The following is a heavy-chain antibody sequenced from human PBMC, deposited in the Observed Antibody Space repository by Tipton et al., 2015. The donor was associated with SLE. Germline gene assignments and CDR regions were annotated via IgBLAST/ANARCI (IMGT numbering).Heavy chain of an antibody. D-gene: IGHD2-15*01. CDR2: IYSGGST. CDR1: GFTFSSYA. CDR3: AKVLPSDIVVVEGAFDI. V-gene: IGHV3-23*03. Sequence: SPRLSCAASGFTFSSYAMSWVRQAPGKGLEWVSVIYSGGSTYYADSVKGRFTISRDNSKNTLYLQMNSLRAEDTAVYYCAKVLPSDIVVVEGAFDIWGQGTMVTVSS. J-gene: IGHJ3*02.